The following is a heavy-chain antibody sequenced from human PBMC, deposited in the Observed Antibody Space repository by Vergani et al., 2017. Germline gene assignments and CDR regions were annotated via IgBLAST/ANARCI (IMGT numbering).Heavy chain of an antibody. CDR3: TRAAIAVAGTGAWRHFDY. J-gene: IGHJ4*02. V-gene: IGHV3-23*01. CDR1: GFSFPGYA. Sequence: EVQLLESGGGLVQPGGSLRLSCEASGFSFPGYAMSWVRQAPGKGLEWVSSVSGSSATPYYADSVKGRFIISRDNSKNTLHLQMNSLRADDTAVYYCTRAAIAVAGTGAWRHFDYWGQGTLVTVSS. CDR2: VSGSSATP. D-gene: IGHD6-19*01.